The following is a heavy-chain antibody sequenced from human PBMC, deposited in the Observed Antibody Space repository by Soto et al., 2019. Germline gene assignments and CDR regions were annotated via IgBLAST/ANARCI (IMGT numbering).Heavy chain of an antibody. V-gene: IGHV1-3*01. CDR2: INAANGDT. CDR1: GYTFTSYG. Sequence: ASVKVSCKXSGYTFTSYGIHWVRQAPGQRLEWMGWINAANGDTKYSPKFQGRVTITRDTSASTAYMELSSLRSEDTAVYYCVRRHVSATGIDWFDPWGQGTLVTVSS. D-gene: IGHD6-13*01. J-gene: IGHJ5*02. CDR3: VRRHVSATGIDWFDP.